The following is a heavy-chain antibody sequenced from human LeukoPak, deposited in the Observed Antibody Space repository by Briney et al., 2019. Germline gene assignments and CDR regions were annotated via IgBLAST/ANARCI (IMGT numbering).Heavy chain of an antibody. J-gene: IGHJ4*02. Sequence: PGGSLRLSCAASGLTVITNDMTWVRQAPGKGLEWVSVLYSDGNTKYADSVQGRFTISRDNSKNTLYLEMNSLSPDDTAVYYCTRGVESLAANTLAYWGQGTLVTVSS. CDR3: TRGVESLAANTLAY. V-gene: IGHV3-53*01. CDR1: GLTVITND. D-gene: IGHD3-16*01. CDR2: LYSDGNT.